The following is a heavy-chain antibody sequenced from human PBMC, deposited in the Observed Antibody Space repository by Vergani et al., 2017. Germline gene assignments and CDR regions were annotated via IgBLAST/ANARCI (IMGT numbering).Heavy chain of an antibody. Sequence: QVHLNEAGPGLVKPSQTLSLTCTVSGASITSGSFYWSWIRQPAGKGLEWIGRIHASGTKNYNPSLRSRVTLSVDTSKNQLSLKMISMTAADTAVYYCARLRIAAAGYGMDVWGQGTPVTVSS. CDR1: GASITSGSFY. CDR3: ARLRIAAAGYGMDV. CDR2: IHASGTK. J-gene: IGHJ6*02. V-gene: IGHV4-61*02. D-gene: IGHD6-13*01.